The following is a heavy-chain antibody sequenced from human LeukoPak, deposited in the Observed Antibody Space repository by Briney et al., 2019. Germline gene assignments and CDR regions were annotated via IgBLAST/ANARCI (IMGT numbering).Heavy chain of an antibody. Sequence: SDTLSLTCTVSSGPISIYYWSWIRHPPGKGREWGGYIYYSGSTNYNPSLNSRVPISVDTSKNQFSVQLSSVTAADTAVYYCARAIVGATTEIVLFDYWGQGTLVPVLS. D-gene: IGHD1-26*01. V-gene: IGHV4-59*07. J-gene: IGHJ4*02. CDR2: IYYSGST. CDR1: SGPISIYY. CDR3: ARAIVGATTEIVLFDY.